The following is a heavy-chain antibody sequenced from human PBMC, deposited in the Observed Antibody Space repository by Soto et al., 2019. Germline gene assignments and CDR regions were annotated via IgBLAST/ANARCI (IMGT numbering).Heavy chain of an antibody. Sequence: GGSLRLSCAASGFTFSSYGMHWVRQAPGKGLEWVAVIWYDGSNKYYADSVKGRFTISRDNSKNTLYLQMNSLRAEDTAVYYCARGNGIAVGRWFDPWGQGTLVTVSS. CDR3: ARGNGIAVGRWFDP. V-gene: IGHV3-33*01. CDR1: GFTFSSYG. CDR2: IWYDGSNK. J-gene: IGHJ5*02. D-gene: IGHD6-19*01.